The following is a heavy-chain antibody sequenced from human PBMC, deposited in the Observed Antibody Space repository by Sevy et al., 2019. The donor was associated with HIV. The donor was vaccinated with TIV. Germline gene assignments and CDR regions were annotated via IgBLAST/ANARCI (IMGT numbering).Heavy chain of an antibody. Sequence: GGSLRLSCAASGFRFSSYEMNWVRQAPGKGLEWVASISNSGTNIYYSDSVRGRFTISRDTAKNSLYLQMNSLRAEATAVYYCARDLPPSATTVAHFDYWGQGTLVTVSS. CDR2: ISNSGTNI. J-gene: IGHJ4*02. CDR1: GFRFSSYE. D-gene: IGHD4-17*01. CDR3: ARDLPPSATTVAHFDY. V-gene: IGHV3-48*03.